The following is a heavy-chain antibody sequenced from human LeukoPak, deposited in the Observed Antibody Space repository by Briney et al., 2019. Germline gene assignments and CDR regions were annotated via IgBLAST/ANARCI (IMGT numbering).Heavy chain of an antibody. Sequence: GGSLRLSCAASGFTFSSYEMNWVRQAPGKGLEWVSYISSSGSTIYYADSVKGRFTISRDNAKNSLYLQMNSLRAEDTAVYYCARATSGYSSGWTPGGAFDIWGQRTMVTVSS. CDR2: ISSSGSTI. J-gene: IGHJ3*02. CDR1: GFTFSSYE. V-gene: IGHV3-48*03. D-gene: IGHD6-19*01. CDR3: ARATSGYSSGWTPGGAFDI.